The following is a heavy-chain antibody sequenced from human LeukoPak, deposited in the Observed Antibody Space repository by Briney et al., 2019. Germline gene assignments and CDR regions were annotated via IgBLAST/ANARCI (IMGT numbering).Heavy chain of an antibody. D-gene: IGHD4-17*01. V-gene: IGHV4-59*08. CDR2: IYYSGST. CDR3: ARHRRTVTTPYYMDV. Sequence: SETLSLACTVSGGSISSYYWSWIRQPPGKGLEWIGYIYYSGSTNYNPSLKSRVTISVDTSKSQVSLKLSSVTAADTAVYYCARHRRTVTTPYYMDVWGKGTTVTVSS. J-gene: IGHJ6*03. CDR1: GGSISSYY.